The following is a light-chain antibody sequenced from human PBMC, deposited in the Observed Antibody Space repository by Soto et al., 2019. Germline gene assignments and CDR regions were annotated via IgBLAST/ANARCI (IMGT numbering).Light chain of an antibody. CDR3: QQRRNWPLT. Sequence: EIVLTQSPGTLSLSPGERATLSCRASHSVSSSYLAWYQQKPGQAPRLLIYGASSRATGIPDRFSGSGSGTDFTLTISSLEPEDFAVYYCQQRRNWPLTFGGGTKVDIK. CDR2: GAS. V-gene: IGKV3D-20*02. J-gene: IGKJ4*01. CDR1: HSVSSSY.